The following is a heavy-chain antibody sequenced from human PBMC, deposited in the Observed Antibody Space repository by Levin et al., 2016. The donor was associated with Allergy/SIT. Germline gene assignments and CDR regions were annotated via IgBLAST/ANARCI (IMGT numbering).Heavy chain of an antibody. CDR1: GFNVSSNY. V-gene: IGHV3-23*01. Sequence: GGSLRLSCAASGFNVSSNYMSWVRQAPGKGLEWVSAITGSGGSPFYAESVKGRFTISRDNSKNTLDLQMNSLRAEDTALYYCVKEDDIVATGTFHYWGQGTLVTVSS. CDR3: VKEDDIVATGTFHY. CDR2: ITGSGGSP. D-gene: IGHD5-12*01. J-gene: IGHJ4*02.